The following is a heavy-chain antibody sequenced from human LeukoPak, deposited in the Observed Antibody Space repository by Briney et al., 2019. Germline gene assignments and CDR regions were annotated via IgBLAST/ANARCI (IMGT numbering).Heavy chain of an antibody. V-gene: IGHV3-9*03. J-gene: IGHJ3*02. D-gene: IGHD1-26*01. CDR1: GFTFDDYA. CDR2: ISWNSGSI. Sequence: WGLRLSCAASGFTFDDYAMHWVRHAPGTGLGWVSGISWNSGSIGYADSVKGRFTISSDNAKNSLYLQMNSLRAEDMALYYCAKETSGSYAFDIWGQGTMVTVSS. CDR3: AKETSGSYAFDI.